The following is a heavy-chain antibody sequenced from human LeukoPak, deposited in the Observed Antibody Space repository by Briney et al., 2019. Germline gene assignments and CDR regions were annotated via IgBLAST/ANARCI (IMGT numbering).Heavy chain of an antibody. V-gene: IGHV3-23*01. CDR3: AKDLVATTQWLVSYAFDL. CDR2: ISGSGGST. CDR1: GFTFSSYA. Sequence: GGSLRLSCAASGFTFSSYAMSWVRQAPGKGLEWVSAISGSGGSTYYADSVKGRFTISRDNSKNTLYLQMNSLRAEDTAVYYCAKDLVATTQWLVSYAFDLWGQGTMVTVSS. J-gene: IGHJ3*01. D-gene: IGHD6-19*01.